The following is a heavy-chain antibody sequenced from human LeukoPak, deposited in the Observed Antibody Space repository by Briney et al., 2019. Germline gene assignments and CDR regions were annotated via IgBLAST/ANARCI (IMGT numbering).Heavy chain of an antibody. J-gene: IGHJ5*02. CDR1: GGSFSGYY. CDR3: ARVFGYSSGWYSSTGFDP. CDR2: INHSGST. Sequence: SETLSLTCAVYGGSFSGYYWSWIRQPPGKGLEWIGEINHSGSTNYNPSLKSRVTISVDTSKNQFSLKLSSVTAADTAVYYCARVFGYSSGWYSSTGFDPWGQGTLVTVSS. D-gene: IGHD6-19*01. V-gene: IGHV4-34*01.